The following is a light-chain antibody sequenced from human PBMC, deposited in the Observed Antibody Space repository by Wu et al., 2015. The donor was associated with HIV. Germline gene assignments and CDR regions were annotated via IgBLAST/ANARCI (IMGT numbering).Light chain of an antibody. CDR3: QQSYSPPFT. V-gene: IGKV1-39*01. CDR2: AAS. J-gene: IGKJ3*01. Sequence: DIQMTQSPSSLSASVGDRVTITCRASQSISYYLNWYQQKPGKAPKLLIYAASSLRSGVPSRFSGSGSGTDFTLTISSLQPEDFATFYCQQSYSPPFTFGPGTKVHIK. CDR1: QSISYY.